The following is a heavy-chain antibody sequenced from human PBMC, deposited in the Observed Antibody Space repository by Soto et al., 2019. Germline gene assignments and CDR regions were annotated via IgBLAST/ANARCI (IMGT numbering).Heavy chain of an antibody. CDR3: ARLIKPGIAAAGDYYFDY. D-gene: IGHD6-13*01. V-gene: IGHV4-38-2*01. Sequence: SDTLSLTCAVSGDSISSSYYWGWIRQPPGKGLEWIGSMYHSGSTYYNPSLKSRVTISVDTSKNQFSLKLSSVTAADTAVYYCARLIKPGIAAAGDYYFDYWGQGTLVTVSS. J-gene: IGHJ4*02. CDR2: MYHSGST. CDR1: GDSISSSYY.